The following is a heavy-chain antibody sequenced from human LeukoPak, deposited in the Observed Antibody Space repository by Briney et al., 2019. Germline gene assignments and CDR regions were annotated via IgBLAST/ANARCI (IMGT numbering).Heavy chain of an antibody. D-gene: IGHD2-2*01. CDR2: ISGSGGST. CDR1: GFTFSSYA. J-gene: IGHJ4*02. Sequence: GGSLRLSCAASGFTFSSYAMSWVRQAPGKGLEWVSAISGSGGSTYYADSVKGRFTISRDNSKNTLYLQMNSLRVEDTAVYYCAKDLWSTSCYSFDYWGQGTLVTVSS. V-gene: IGHV3-23*01. CDR3: AKDLWSTSCYSFDY.